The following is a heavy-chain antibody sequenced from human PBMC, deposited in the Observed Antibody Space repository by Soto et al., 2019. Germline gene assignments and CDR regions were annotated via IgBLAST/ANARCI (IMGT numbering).Heavy chain of an antibody. V-gene: IGHV1-18*04. CDR3: VMVSTMVRGGGRSLDG. J-gene: IGHJ6*02. CDR2: ISAYTGTT. D-gene: IGHD3-10*01. Sequence: QVQLVQSGAEVTKPGSSVKVSCKASGYTFTSYAISWVRQAPGQGLEWMGWISAYTGTTNYAQKLQGRVTITTDTCRSTDYGELGSQRSDDTTVYYCVMVSTMVRGGGRSLDGWVLGNTVTAS. CDR1: GYTFTSYA.